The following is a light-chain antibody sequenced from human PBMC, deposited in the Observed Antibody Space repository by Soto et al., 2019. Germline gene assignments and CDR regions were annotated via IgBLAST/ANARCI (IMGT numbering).Light chain of an antibody. Sequence: QSVLTQPPSASGTPGQRVTISCSGSSSNIGSNYVFWYQHLPGTAPKLLIYRNNQRPSGVPDRVSGSKSGTSAALAISGLRYEDETDNYCAAWADSLSGVVFGGGTKLTVL. CDR2: RNN. CDR1: SSNIGSNY. CDR3: AAWADSLSGVV. V-gene: IGLV1-47*01. J-gene: IGLJ2*01.